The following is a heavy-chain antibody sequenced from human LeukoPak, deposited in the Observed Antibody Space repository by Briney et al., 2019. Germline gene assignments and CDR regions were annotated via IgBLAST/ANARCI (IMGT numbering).Heavy chain of an antibody. Sequence: PSETLSLTCTVSGDSISSYYWSWIRQPPGKGLEWIGYIYTSGSTNYNPSLKSRVTISVDTSKNQSSLKLSSVTAADTAVYYCASTAMEGLFDYWGQGTLVTVSS. CDR3: ASTAMEGLFDY. CDR2: IYTSGST. CDR1: GDSISSYY. J-gene: IGHJ4*02. D-gene: IGHD5-18*01. V-gene: IGHV4-4*09.